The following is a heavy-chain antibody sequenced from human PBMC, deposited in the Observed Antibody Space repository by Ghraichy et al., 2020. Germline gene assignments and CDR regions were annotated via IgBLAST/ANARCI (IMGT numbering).Heavy chain of an antibody. Sequence: ASVKVSCKASGYTFTGYYMHWVRQAPGQGLEWMGWINPNSGGTNYAQKFQGRVTMTRDTSISTAYMELSRLRSDDTAVYYCAREPRLNCSSTSCYHAIYYYYGMDVWGQGTTVTVSS. D-gene: IGHD2-2*01. CDR1: GYTFTGYY. J-gene: IGHJ6*02. CDR3: AREPRLNCSSTSCYHAIYYYYGMDV. CDR2: INPNSGGT. V-gene: IGHV1-2*02.